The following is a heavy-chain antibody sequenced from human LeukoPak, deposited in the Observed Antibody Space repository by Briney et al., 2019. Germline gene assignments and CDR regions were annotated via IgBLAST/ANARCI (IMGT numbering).Heavy chain of an antibody. J-gene: IGHJ4*02. CDR3: ARGGENIVVVPAAIYLDY. CDR2: IYYSGST. V-gene: IGHV4-59*12. Sequence: SETLSLTCTVSGGSISSYYWSWIRQPPGKGLEWIGYIYYSGSTNYNPSLKSRVTISVDTSKNQFSLKLSSVTAADTAVYYCARGGENIVVVPAAIYLDYWGQGTLVTVSS. D-gene: IGHD2-2*01. CDR1: GGSISSYY.